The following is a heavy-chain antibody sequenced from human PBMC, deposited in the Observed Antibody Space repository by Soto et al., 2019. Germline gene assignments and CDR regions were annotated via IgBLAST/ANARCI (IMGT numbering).Heavy chain of an antibody. D-gene: IGHD2-2*01. J-gene: IGHJ4*02. CDR3: VKDKVGVDVYYFDY. V-gene: IGHV3-23*01. CDR2: IGGSGDST. CDR1: GFTFSDYA. Sequence: GGSLRLSCAASGFTFSDYAMSWVRQAPGKGLEWVSGIGGSGDSTYYADSVTGRFTISRDRSKNTLYLQMNSLRAEDTALYYCVKDKVGVDVYYFDYWGLGTLVTVSP.